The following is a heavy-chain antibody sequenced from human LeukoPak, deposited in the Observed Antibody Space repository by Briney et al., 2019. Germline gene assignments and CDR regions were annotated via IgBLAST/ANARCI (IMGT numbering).Heavy chain of an antibody. CDR1: GYTFTGYY. D-gene: IGHD6-13*01. CDR2: INPNSGGT. V-gene: IGHV1-2*02. Sequence: ASVKVSCKASGYTFTGYYIHWVRQAPGQGLEWMAWINPNSGGTNYAQKFQGRVSMTRDTSIITVYMEVSRLTSDDTAVYYCARDVGQQLYYFDYWGQGTLVTVSS. CDR3: ARDVGQQLYYFDY. J-gene: IGHJ4*02.